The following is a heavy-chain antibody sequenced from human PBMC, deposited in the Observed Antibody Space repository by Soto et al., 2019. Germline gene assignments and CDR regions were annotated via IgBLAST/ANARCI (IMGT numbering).Heavy chain of an antibody. CDR1: GDSFTNYA. CDR3: GRYCTNTKCRGGYYLDL. V-gene: IGHV1-69*01. Sequence: QVLLVQSGAEMKQPGSSVSVSCRASGDSFTNYAFTWVRQAPGQGPEWLGGIILALGTPHYSQRFQGRLTITADESSSTVYMELGSLRLDDTAVYYCGRYCTNTKCRGGYYLDLWGHGTLLTVSS. D-gene: IGHD2-8*01. J-gene: IGHJ5*02. CDR2: IILALGTP.